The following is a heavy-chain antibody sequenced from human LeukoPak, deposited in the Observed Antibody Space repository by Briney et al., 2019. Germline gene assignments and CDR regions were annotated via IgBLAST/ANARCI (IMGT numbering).Heavy chain of an antibody. D-gene: IGHD3-22*01. V-gene: IGHV4-31*03. CDR2: IYYSGST. Sequence: SETLSLTCTVSGGSISSGGYYWSWIRQHPGKGLEWIGYIYYSGSTYYNPSLKSRVTISVDTSKNQFPLKLSSVTAADTAVYYCARVCYYDSSGYCYWGQGTLVTVSS. J-gene: IGHJ4*02. CDR3: ARVCYYDSSGYCY. CDR1: GGSISSGGYY.